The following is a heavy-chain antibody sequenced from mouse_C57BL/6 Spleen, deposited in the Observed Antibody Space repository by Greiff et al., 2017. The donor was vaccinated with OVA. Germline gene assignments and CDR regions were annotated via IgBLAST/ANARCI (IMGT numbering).Heavy chain of an antibody. CDR2: IDPSDSYT. Sequence: VQLQQPGAELVKPGASVKLSCKASGYTFTSYWMQWVKQRPGQGLEWIGEIDPSDSYTNYNQKFKGKATLTVDTSSSTAYMQLSSLTSEDSAVYYCARWASNAYWGQGTLVTVSA. V-gene: IGHV1-50*01. D-gene: IGHD6-1*01. CDR1: GYTFTSYW. CDR3: ARWASNAY. J-gene: IGHJ3*01.